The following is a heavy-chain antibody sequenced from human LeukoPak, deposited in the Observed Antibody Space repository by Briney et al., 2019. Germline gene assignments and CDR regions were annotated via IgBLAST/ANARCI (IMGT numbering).Heavy chain of an antibody. Sequence: SETLSLTCTVSGGSISSSGYYWGWIRQPPGKGLEWIGSIYYSGSTYYNPSLKSRVTISVDTSKNQFSLKLSSVTAADTAVYYCARKPGYSGSYWYFDYWGQGILVTVSS. CDR2: IYYSGST. D-gene: IGHD5-12*01. J-gene: IGHJ4*02. CDR1: GGSISSSGYY. V-gene: IGHV4-39*01. CDR3: ARKPGYSGSYWYFDY.